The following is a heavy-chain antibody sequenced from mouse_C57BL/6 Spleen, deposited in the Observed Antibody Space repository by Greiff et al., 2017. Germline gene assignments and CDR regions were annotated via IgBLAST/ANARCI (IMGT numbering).Heavy chain of an antibody. CDR2: IYPGGGST. D-gene: IGHD1-1*01. CDR1: GYTFTNYW. J-gene: IGHJ2*01. V-gene: IGHV1-63*01. CDR3: ARGVLITTVVKEFDY. Sequence: QVQLQQSGAELVRPGTSVKMSCKASGYTFTNYWIGWAKQRHGHGLEWIGDIYPGGGSTNYNEKFKGTATLPADKSSSTAYMQFSSLTAEDSTIYYCARGVLITTVVKEFDYWGQGTTLTVSS.